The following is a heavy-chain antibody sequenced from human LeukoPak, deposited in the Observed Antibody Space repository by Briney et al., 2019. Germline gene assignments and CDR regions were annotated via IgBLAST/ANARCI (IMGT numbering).Heavy chain of an antibody. Sequence: GASVQVSCKASGYTFTSYAMNWVRQAPGQGLEWMGWINTNTGNPTYAQGFTGRFVFSLDTSVSTAYLQISSLKAEDTAVYYCARGSLVRGVPDWFDPWGQGTLVTVSS. J-gene: IGHJ5*02. D-gene: IGHD3-10*01. CDR3: ARGSLVRGVPDWFDP. V-gene: IGHV7-4-1*02. CDR2: INTNTGNP. CDR1: GYTFTSYA.